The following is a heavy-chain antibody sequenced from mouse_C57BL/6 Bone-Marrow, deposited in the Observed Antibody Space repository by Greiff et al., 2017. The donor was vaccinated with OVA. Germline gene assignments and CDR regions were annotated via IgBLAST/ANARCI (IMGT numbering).Heavy chain of an antibody. V-gene: IGHV5-4*03. J-gene: IGHJ3*01. CDR1: GFTFSSYA. CDR2: ISDGGSYT. CDR3: ARGGSNDWFAY. Sequence: VMLVESGGGLVKPGGSLKLSCAASGFTFSSYAMSWVRQTPEKRLEWVATISDGGSYTYYPDNVKGRFTISRDNAKNNLYLQMSHLKSEDTAMYYCARGGSNDWFAYWGQGTLVTVSA. D-gene: IGHD1-1*02.